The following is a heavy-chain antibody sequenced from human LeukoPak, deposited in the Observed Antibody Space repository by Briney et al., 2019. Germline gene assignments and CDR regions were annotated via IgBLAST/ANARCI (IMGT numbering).Heavy chain of an antibody. CDR3: AKSDWFDP. V-gene: IGHV3-74*01. CDR2: NKYDGSES. CDR1: GFTLSGHW. J-gene: IGHJ5*02. Sequence: GGSLRLSCAASGFTLSGHWMHWFRQPPGKGLAWVSRNKYDGSESYYADSVKGRFTISRDNAKDTLYLQMNSLRVEDTAVYYCAKSDWFDPWGQGTLVTVSS.